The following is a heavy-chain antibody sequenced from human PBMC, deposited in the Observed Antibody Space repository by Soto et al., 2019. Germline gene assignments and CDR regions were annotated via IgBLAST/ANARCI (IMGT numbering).Heavy chain of an antibody. CDR1: GYTFTSYA. CDR3: ATTRGGGAY. J-gene: IGHJ4*02. Sequence: ASVKVSCKASGYTFTSYAMHWVRQAPGQRLEWMGWMNAGNGNTKYSPKFQGRVTITRDTSASTAYMELSSLRSEDTAVYYWATTRGGGAYWGQGTLVTVSS. D-gene: IGHD3-10*01. V-gene: IGHV1-3*01. CDR2: MNAGNGNT.